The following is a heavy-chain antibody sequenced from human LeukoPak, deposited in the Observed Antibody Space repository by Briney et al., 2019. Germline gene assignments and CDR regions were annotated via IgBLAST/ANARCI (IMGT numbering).Heavy chain of an antibody. CDR2: ISSSSSYI. CDR3: AKGLHGDYDMSF. V-gene: IGHV3-21*04. J-gene: IGHJ4*02. CDR1: GFTFSSYS. D-gene: IGHD4-17*01. Sequence: GGSLRLSCAASGFTFSSYSMNWVRQAPGKGLEWVSSISSSSSYIYYADSVKGRFTISRDNAKNSLYLQMNSLRAEDTALYYCAKGLHGDYDMSFWGQGTLVTVSS.